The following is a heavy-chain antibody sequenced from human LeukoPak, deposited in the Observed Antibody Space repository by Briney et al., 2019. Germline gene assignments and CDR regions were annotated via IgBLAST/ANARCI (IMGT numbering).Heavy chain of an antibody. CDR3: ARDLPVDTAMDPFDY. CDR2: ISSSGSTI. CDR1: GFTFSDYY. J-gene: IGHJ4*02. Sequence: PGGSLRLSCAASGFTFSDYYMSWIRQAPGKGLEWVSYISSSGSTIYYADSVKGRFTISRDSAKNSLYLQMNSLRAEDTAVYYCARDLPVDTAMDPFDYWGQGTLVTVSS. V-gene: IGHV3-11*01. D-gene: IGHD5-18*01.